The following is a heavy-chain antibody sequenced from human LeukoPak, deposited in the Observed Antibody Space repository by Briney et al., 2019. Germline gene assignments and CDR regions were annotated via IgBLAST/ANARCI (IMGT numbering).Heavy chain of an antibody. V-gene: IGHV4-34*01. Sequence: SETLSLTCGVYGGSFSDYYWGWIRQPPGKGLEWLGEINHSGSSNYNPSLKSRVTISVDTSKKHFSLNLSSVTAADTAVYYCARIIYRAAAGTFDYWGQGTLVIVSS. J-gene: IGHJ4*02. CDR1: GGSFSDYY. CDR2: INHSGSS. D-gene: IGHD6-13*01. CDR3: ARIIYRAAAGTFDY.